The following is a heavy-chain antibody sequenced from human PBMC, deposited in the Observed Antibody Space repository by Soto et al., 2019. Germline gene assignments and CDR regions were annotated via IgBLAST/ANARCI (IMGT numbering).Heavy chain of an antibody. D-gene: IGHD4-17*01. CDR2: AYYSGDT. CDR1: GVSFRRYS. CDR3: ARGKEDYDPFDS. Sequence: PXVTLRLPCSASGVSFRRYSWSWIRQPPGKGLEWIGYAYYSGDTGYNPSLKSRVTMAVDTSKNQVSLKLSSVTAADTAVYYCARGKEDYDPFDSWGQGTLVTVSS. V-gene: IGHV4-59*01. J-gene: IGHJ4*02.